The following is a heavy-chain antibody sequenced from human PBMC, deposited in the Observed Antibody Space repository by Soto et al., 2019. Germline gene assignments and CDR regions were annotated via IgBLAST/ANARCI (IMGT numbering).Heavy chain of an antibody. CDR1: GFTFTRYS. D-gene: IGHD3-10*01. J-gene: IGHJ4*02. CDR2: ISSTTNYI. Sequence: GGSLRLSCAASGFTFTRYSMNWVRQAPGKGLEWVSSISSTTNYIYYGDSMKGRFTISRDNAKNSLYLEMNSLRAEDTAVYYCSREFEDLTSNFDYCGQGTLITV. V-gene: IGHV3-21*06. CDR3: SREFEDLTSNFDY.